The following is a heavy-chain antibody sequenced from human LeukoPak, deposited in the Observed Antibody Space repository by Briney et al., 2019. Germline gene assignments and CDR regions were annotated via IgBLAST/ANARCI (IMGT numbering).Heavy chain of an antibody. CDR1: GGSISSHY. CDR3: ARSSGWEADY. Sequence: KASATLSLTCTVSGGSISSHYWSWIRQPPGKGLEWIGYIYYSGSTNYNPSLKSRVTISVDTSKNQFSLKLSSVTAADTAVYYCARSSGWEADYWGQGTLVTVSS. V-gene: IGHV4-59*11. J-gene: IGHJ4*02. D-gene: IGHD6-19*01. CDR2: IYYSGST.